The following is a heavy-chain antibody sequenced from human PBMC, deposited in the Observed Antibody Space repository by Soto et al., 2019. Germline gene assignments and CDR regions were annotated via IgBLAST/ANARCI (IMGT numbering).Heavy chain of an antibody. J-gene: IGHJ4*02. Sequence: QVQLVQSGAEVKKPGSSVKVSCKASGGTFSSYTISWVRQAPGQGLEWMGRIIPILGIANYAQKFQGRVTITADKSTSTAYMELSSLRSEDTAVYYWASGITMVRGVTIDYWGQGTLVTVSS. CDR3: ASGITMVRGVTIDY. CDR1: GGTFSSYT. V-gene: IGHV1-69*02. D-gene: IGHD3-10*01. CDR2: IIPILGIA.